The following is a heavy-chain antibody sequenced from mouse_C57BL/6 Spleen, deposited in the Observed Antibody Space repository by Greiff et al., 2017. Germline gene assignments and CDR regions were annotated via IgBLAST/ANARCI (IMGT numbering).Heavy chain of an antibody. V-gene: IGHV1-69*01. CDR2: IDPSDSYT. D-gene: IGHD1-1*01. CDR3: ARGGSSPWYFDG. Sequence: VQLQQSGAELVMPGASVKLSCKASGYTFTSYWMHWVKQRPGQGLEWIGEIDPSDSYTNYNQKVKGKSTLTVDKSSSTAYMQLSSLTSEDSAVYYCARGGSSPWYFDGWGTGTTVTVSS. CDR1: GYTFTSYW. J-gene: IGHJ1*03.